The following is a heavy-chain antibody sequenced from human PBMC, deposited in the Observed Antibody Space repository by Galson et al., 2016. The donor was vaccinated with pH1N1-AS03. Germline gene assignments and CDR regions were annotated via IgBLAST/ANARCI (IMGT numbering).Heavy chain of an antibody. Sequence: SLRLSCAASGFTFRVYTMHWVRHVPGKGLVWVSRIDSGATTKTYVDSVKGRFTISRDNGRNTLYLQMTDLRADDTALYYCARSTEGAFDYWGQGILVTVSS. J-gene: IGHJ4*02. CDR2: IDSGATTK. V-gene: IGHV3-74*03. CDR3: ARSTEGAFDY. CDR1: GFTFRVYT. D-gene: IGHD4/OR15-4a*01.